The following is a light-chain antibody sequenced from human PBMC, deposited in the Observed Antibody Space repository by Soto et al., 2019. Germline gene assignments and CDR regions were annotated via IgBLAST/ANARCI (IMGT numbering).Light chain of an antibody. CDR1: STDVGGYNY. Sequence: QPVLAQPSSVSGSPGQSITISCTGTSTDVGGYNYVSWYQHHSGKAPKLLIYEVTNRPSGISDRFSGSKSVNTASLTISGLQAEDESDYYCGSYSSTGTPFVFGTGTKLTVL. CDR2: EVT. CDR3: GSYSSTGTPFV. V-gene: IGLV2-14*01. J-gene: IGLJ1*01.